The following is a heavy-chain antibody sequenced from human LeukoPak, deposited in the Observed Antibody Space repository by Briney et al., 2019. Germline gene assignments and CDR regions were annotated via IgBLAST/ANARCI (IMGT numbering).Heavy chain of an antibody. CDR3: AKDPTITMIVVVRLGDAFDI. Sequence: GGSLRLPCAGSGFSFRHYWMSWVRQAPGKGLEWVAFIRYDGGNKYYADSVKGRFTISRDNSKNTLYLQMNSLRAEDTAVYYCAKDPTITMIVVVRLGDAFDIWGQGTMVTVSS. CDR1: GFSFRHYW. CDR2: IRYDGGNK. D-gene: IGHD3-22*01. V-gene: IGHV3-30*02. J-gene: IGHJ3*02.